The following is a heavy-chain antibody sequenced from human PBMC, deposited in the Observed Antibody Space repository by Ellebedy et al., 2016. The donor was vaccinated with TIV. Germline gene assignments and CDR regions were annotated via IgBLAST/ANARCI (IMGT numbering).Heavy chain of an antibody. CDR3: AKRIGGNQGFDY. CDR2: ISYDGSNK. CDR1: GFSFSSYD. V-gene: IGHV3-30-3*01. J-gene: IGHJ4*02. D-gene: IGHD4-23*01. Sequence: GESLKISCAASGFSFSSYDMHWVRQAPGKGLEWVAVISYDGSNKYYADSVKGRFTISRDNSKNTLYLQMNSLRAEDTAVYYCAKRIGGNQGFDYWGQGTLVTVSS.